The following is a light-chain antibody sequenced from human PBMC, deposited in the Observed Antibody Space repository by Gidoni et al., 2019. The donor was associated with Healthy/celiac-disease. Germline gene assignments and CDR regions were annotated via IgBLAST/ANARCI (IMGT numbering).Light chain of an antibody. CDR1: SSDVGGYNY. Sequence: QSALTQPRSVSGSPGQSVTISCTGTSSDVGGYNYVSWYQQHPGKAPNLMIYDVSKRPSGVPDRFSGSKSGNTASLTISGLQAEDEADYYCCSYAGSYTLVFGGGTKLTVI. V-gene: IGLV2-11*01. J-gene: IGLJ2*01. CDR3: CSYAGSYTLV. CDR2: DVS.